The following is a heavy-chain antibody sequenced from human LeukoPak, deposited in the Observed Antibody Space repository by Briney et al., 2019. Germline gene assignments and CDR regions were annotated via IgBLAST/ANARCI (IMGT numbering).Heavy chain of an antibody. V-gene: IGHV3-30-3*01. D-gene: IGHD3-9*01. J-gene: IGHJ5*02. CDR2: ISYDGSNK. Sequence: GGSLILSCAASGFTFSSYAMHRVRQAPGKGLEWVAVISYDGSNKYYADSVKGRFTISRDNSKNTLYLQMNSLRAEDTAVYYCARGLYDILTGFDPWGQGTLVTVSS. CDR1: GFTFSSYA. CDR3: ARGLYDILTGFDP.